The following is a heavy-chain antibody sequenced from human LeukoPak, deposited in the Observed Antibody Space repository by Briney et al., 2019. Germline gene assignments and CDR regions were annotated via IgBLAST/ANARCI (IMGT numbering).Heavy chain of an antibody. V-gene: IGHV3-30*18. D-gene: IGHD6-13*01. J-gene: IGHJ4*02. Sequence: GRSLRLSCAASGFTFRTYGMHWVRQAPGKGLEWVAVISYDGSNTYYADSVKGRFTISRDNSKNTLYLQMDSLRAEDTAVYYCAKEGDISSSWYPSNYFDYWGQGALVTVSS. CDR1: GFTFRTYG. CDR2: ISYDGSNT. CDR3: AKEGDISSSWYPSNYFDY.